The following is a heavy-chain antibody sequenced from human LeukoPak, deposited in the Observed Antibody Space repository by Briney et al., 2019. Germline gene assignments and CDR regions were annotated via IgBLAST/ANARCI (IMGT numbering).Heavy chain of an antibody. CDR1: GYSLTSFW. Sequence: GESLKISRKGSGYSLTSFWNGWVRQMPGKGLEWMGIIYPGDSDTRYSPSFQGQVTISADKSISTAYLQWSSLKASDTAMYYCARRLGESRSGAYDYWGQGTLVTVSS. CDR3: ARRLGESRSGAYDY. J-gene: IGHJ4*02. V-gene: IGHV5-51*01. CDR2: IYPGDSDT. D-gene: IGHD3-10*01.